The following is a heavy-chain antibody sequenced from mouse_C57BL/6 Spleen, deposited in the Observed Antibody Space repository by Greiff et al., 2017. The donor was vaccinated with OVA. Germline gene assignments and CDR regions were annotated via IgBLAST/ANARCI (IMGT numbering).Heavy chain of an antibody. CDR2: ISNGGGRT. Sequence: EVQLVESGGGLVQPGGSLKLSCAASGFTFSDYYMYWVRQTPEKRLEWVAYISNGGGRTYYPDTVKGRFTISRDNAKNTLYLQMSRLKSEDTAMYYCARLLTGGRGYFDVWGTGTTVTVSS. CDR3: ARLLTGGRGYFDV. V-gene: IGHV5-12*01. CDR1: GFTFSDYY. D-gene: IGHD4-1*01. J-gene: IGHJ1*03.